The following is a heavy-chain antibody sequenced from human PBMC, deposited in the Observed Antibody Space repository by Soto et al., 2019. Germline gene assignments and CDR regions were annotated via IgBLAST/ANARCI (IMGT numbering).Heavy chain of an antibody. Sequence: GSLRLSCAASGFTFSSYAMHWVRQAPGKGLEWVAVISYDGSNKYYADSVKGRFTISRDNSKNTLYLQMNSLRAEDTAVYYCARDGPDYWGQGTLVTVSS. CDR3: ARDGPDY. J-gene: IGHJ4*02. CDR1: GFTFSSYA. V-gene: IGHV3-30-3*01. CDR2: ISYDGSNK.